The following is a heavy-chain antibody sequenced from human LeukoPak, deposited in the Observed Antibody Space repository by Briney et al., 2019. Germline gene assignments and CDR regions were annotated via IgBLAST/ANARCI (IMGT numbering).Heavy chain of an antibody. Sequence: GGSLRLSCAASGFTFSSYGMSWVRQAPGKGLEWVSAISGSGGSTYYADSVKGRFTISRDNAKNTLYLQMNGLRAEDTAVYYCARGGGYSYGSFDYWGQGTLVTVSS. V-gene: IGHV3-23*01. J-gene: IGHJ4*02. CDR2: ISGSGGST. CDR3: ARGGGYSYGSFDY. D-gene: IGHD5-18*01. CDR1: GFTFSSYG.